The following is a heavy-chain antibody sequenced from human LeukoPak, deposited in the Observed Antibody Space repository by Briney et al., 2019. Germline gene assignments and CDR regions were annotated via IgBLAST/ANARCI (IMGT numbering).Heavy chain of an antibody. CDR1: GYTLTQLS. Sequence: ASVKVSCKGSGYTLTQLSMHWVRQAPGRGREWMGGFDPEDGETIYAQKFQGRVTMTEDTSTDTAYMELSRLRSEDTAVYYCATGRSLLWFGELSSDPINWFDPWGQGTLVTVSS. CDR2: FDPEDGET. CDR3: ATGRSLLWFGELSSDPINWFDP. D-gene: IGHD3-10*01. V-gene: IGHV1-24*01. J-gene: IGHJ5*02.